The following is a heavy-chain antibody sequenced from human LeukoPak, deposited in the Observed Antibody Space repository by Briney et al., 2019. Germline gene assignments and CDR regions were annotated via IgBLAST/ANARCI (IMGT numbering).Heavy chain of an antibody. CDR1: GFAVSSNY. D-gene: IGHD3-10*01. CDR2: ISSSRSTI. J-gene: IGHJ6*02. V-gene: IGHV3-48*04. Sequence: PGGSLRLSCAASGFAVSSNYMNWVRQAPGKGLEWVSYISSSRSTIYYADSVKGRFTISRDNAKNSLYLQMNSLRAEDTAVYYCARKGYYYGSGSYYNPAGYYYGMDVWGQGTTVTVSS. CDR3: ARKGYYYGSGSYYNPAGYYYGMDV.